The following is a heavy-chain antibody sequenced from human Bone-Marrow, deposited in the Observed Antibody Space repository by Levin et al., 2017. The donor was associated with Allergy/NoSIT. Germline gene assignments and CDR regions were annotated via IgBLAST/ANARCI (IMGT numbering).Heavy chain of an antibody. V-gene: IGHV3-66*04. D-gene: IGHD3-10*01. J-gene: IGHJ4*02. Sequence: GESLKISCAVSGFTVSNNYMSWVRQAPGKGLEWVSISYSGGGTFYADSVKARFTTSRDNSKNTVYLQMNSLRAEDTAVYYCARLDVNYGSYYWGQGTLVTVSS. CDR2: SYSGGGT. CDR1: GFTVSNNY. CDR3: ARLDVNYGSYY.